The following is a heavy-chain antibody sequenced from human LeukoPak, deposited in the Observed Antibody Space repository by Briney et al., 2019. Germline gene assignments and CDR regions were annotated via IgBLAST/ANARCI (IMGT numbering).Heavy chain of an antibody. Sequence: SVKVYCKASGGTFSSYNISWVRQAPGQGLEWMGRIIPILGIANYAQKFQGRVTITADKSTSTAYMELSSLRSEDTAVYYCAREEPYGMDVWGQGTTVTVSS. CDR3: AREEPYGMDV. CDR1: GGTFSSYN. CDR2: IIPILGIA. V-gene: IGHV1-69*04. J-gene: IGHJ6*02.